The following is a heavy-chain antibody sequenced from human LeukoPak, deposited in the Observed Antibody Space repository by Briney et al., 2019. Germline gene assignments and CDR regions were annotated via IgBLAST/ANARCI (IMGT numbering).Heavy chain of an antibody. CDR2: IYPSGTT. D-gene: IGHD4-17*01. J-gene: IGHJ4*02. CDR3: ADDFGD. Sequence: PSETLSLTCSVSGGSVSTYYWTWIRQPAGKGLEWIGRIYPSGTTHYNPSPKSRVTMSVDTSKNQFSLKLTSVTAADTAVYYCADDFGDWGQGTLVTVSS. V-gene: IGHV4-4*07. CDR1: GGSVSTYY.